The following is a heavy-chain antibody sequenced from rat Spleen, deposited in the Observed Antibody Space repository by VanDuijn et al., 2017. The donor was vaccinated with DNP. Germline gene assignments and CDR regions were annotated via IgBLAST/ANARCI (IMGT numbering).Heavy chain of an antibody. CDR2: ISYDGSDI. J-gene: IGHJ3*01. D-gene: IGHD1-11*01. Sequence: EVQLVESGGGLVQPGRSLKLSCAVSGITFSDHNMAWVRQAPKKGLEWVATISYDGSDIYYRDSVKGRFTISRDNAKNTQYLQMDSLRSEDTATYYCARGRAPFAYWGQGTLVTVSS. CDR3: ARGRAPFAY. CDR1: GITFSDHN. V-gene: IGHV5-7*01.